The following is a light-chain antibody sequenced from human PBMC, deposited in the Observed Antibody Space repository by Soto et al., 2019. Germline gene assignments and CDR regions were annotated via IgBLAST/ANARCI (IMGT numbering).Light chain of an antibody. CDR1: QSVSSSY. CDR2: GAS. V-gene: IGKV3-20*01. Sequence: EIVFAPSPGTLSLSPRERATPSCRASQSVSSSYLAWYQQKPGHTPRLLIYGASTRATGIPARFSGSGSGTDSTLTISRLEPEEFAVFYCQQNGTSEIIFGQGTRLEIK. J-gene: IGKJ5*01. CDR3: QQNGTSEII.